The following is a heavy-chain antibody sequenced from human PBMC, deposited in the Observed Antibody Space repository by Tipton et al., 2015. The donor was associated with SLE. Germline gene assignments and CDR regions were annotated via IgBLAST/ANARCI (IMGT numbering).Heavy chain of an antibody. Sequence: LRLSCTVSGDSISSSTYYWTWIRQSAGKGLEWIGRISTSGSTIYNPSLKSRVSISEDTSNKQFSLNLRSVTVADTAVYYCARHYPLIVWNDGFDPWGQGTLVTVSS. CDR2: ISTSGST. J-gene: IGHJ5*02. V-gene: IGHV4-61*02. CDR1: GDSISSSTYY. D-gene: IGHD1-1*01. CDR3: ARHYPLIVWNDGFDP.